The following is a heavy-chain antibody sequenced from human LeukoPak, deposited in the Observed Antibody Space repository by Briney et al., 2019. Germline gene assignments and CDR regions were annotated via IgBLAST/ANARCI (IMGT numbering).Heavy chain of an antibody. D-gene: IGHD6-13*01. CDR2: ISGSGGST. J-gene: IGHJ4*02. Sequence: HSGGSLRLSCAASGFTFSSYAMSWVRQAPGKGLEWVSAISGSGGSTYYADSVKGRFTISRDNSKNTLYLQMNSLRAEDTAVYYCAKVADETRGPYYFDYWGQGTLVTVSS. CDR1: GFTFSSYA. CDR3: AKVADETRGPYYFDY. V-gene: IGHV3-23*01.